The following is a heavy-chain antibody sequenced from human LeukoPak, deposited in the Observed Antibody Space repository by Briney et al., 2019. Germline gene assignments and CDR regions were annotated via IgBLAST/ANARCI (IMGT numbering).Heavy chain of an antibody. J-gene: IGHJ4*02. CDR3: ARVGDWSGIVY. D-gene: IGHD3/OR15-3a*01. V-gene: IGHV4-59*01. CDR2: IYYSGST. Sequence: SETLSLTCTVSGGSINSYYWSWIRQPPGKGLEWIGYIYYSGSTNYNPSLKSRVTILVDTSKNQFSLKLSSVTAADTAVYYCARVGDWSGIVYWGQGILVTVSS. CDR1: GGSINSYY.